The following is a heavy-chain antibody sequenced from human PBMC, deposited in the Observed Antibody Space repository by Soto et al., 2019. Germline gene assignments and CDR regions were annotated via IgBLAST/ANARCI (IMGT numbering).Heavy chain of an antibody. Sequence: EVQLVESGAGLIQPGGSLRLSCAASGFTVSSHHMSWVRQAPGKGLEWVSVIQSGGTTYYADFVKGRFTISRDTSKNTLYLQMNSLRAEDTAVYYCARIPYCSGGTCYSGWYFDLWGRGTLVTVSS. CDR2: IQSGGTT. CDR3: ARIPYCSGGTCYSGWYFDL. CDR1: GFTVSSHH. V-gene: IGHV3-53*01. D-gene: IGHD2-15*01. J-gene: IGHJ2*01.